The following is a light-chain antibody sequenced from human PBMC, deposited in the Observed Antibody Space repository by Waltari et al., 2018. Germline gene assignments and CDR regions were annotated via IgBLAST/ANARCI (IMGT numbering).Light chain of an antibody. V-gene: IGKV1-39*01. CDR1: QTVGSH. CDR2: RAS. Sequence: DIQLTQSPSSLSASVGDRVTITCRASQTVGSHLNWYQQKLGKAPKLLIYRASALQSGVPSRFSGSGSGTHFTLTISSLQPEDFATYFCQQSYDLPLTFGGGTKVEIQ. J-gene: IGKJ4*01. CDR3: QQSYDLPLT.